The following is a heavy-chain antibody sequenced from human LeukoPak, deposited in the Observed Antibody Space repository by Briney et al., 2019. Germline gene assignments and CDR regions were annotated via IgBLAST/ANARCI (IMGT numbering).Heavy chain of an antibody. V-gene: IGHV4-38-2*01. CDR3: ARALMVGAMGLLRAGPGDY. CDR1: GYSISSGYY. CDR2: SYLSGST. D-gene: IGHD1-26*01. J-gene: IGHJ4*02. Sequence: SETLSLTCAVSGYSISSGYYWGWIRQPPGKGLEWIGNSYLSGSTYYNPSLKSRVSISVDTSKSQFSLKLSSVTAADTAVYYCARALMVGAMGLLRAGPGDYWRQGTLDTVSS.